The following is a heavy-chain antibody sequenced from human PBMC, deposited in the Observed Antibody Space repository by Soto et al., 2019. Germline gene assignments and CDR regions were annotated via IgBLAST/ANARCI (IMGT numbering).Heavy chain of an antibody. D-gene: IGHD4-4*01. Sequence: GGYLRLSCAASGFTFSSYGMHWVRQAPGKGLEWVAVISYDGSSKFYADSVKGRFTISSDDSKNTLYLQMDSLRVEDSAVYYCVKGERRRYSSMFDYWGQGTRVTVSS. CDR3: VKGERRRYSSMFDY. CDR1: GFTFSSYG. CDR2: ISYDGSSK. J-gene: IGHJ4*02. V-gene: IGHV3-30*18.